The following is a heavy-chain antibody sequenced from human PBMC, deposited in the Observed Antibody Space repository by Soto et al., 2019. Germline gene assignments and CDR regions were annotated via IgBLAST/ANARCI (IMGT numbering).Heavy chain of an antibody. CDR1: GGSISSGDYY. V-gene: IGHV4-30-4*01. CDR3: ARDPTTYYGSGPLRHTQYYYGMDV. D-gene: IGHD3-10*01. J-gene: IGHJ6*02. Sequence: SETLSLTCTVSGGSISSGDYYWSWIRQPPGKGLEWIGYIYYSGGTYYNPSLKSRVTISVDTSKNQFSLKLSSVTAADTAVYYCARDPTTYYGSGPLRHTQYYYGMDVWGQGTTVTVSS. CDR2: IYYSGGT.